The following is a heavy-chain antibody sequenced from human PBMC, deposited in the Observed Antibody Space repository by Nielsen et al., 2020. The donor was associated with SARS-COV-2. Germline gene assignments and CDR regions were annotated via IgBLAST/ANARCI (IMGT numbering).Heavy chain of an antibody. D-gene: IGHD3-10*01. Sequence: VRQAPGQGLEWMGRINPNSGGTNYAQKFQGRVTMTRDTSISTAYMELSRLRSDDTAVYYCARDPRRITMVRGVIPPDYWGQGTLVTVSS. CDR3: ARDPRRITMVRGVIPPDY. CDR2: INPNSGGT. J-gene: IGHJ4*02. V-gene: IGHV1-2*06.